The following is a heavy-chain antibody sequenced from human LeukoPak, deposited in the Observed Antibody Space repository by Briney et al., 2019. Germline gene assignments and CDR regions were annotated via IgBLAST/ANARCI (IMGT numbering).Heavy chain of an antibody. D-gene: IGHD3-10*01. V-gene: IGHV3-33*01. Sequence: GRSLRLSCEASGFSFSTYGMHWVRQAPGKGLEWVALIWFDGSNKHYADSVKGRFTISRDNSKNTMYLQMDSLRAEDTAVYYCARVVSYYGSSYRLLDLWGRGTLVTVSS. CDR3: ARVVSYYGSSYRLLDL. CDR2: IWFDGSNK. CDR1: GFSFSTYG. J-gene: IGHJ2*01.